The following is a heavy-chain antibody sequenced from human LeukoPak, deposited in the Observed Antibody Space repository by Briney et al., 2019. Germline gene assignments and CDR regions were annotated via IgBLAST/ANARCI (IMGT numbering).Heavy chain of an antibody. CDR2: ISYDGSNK. J-gene: IGHJ4*02. Sequence: GGSLRLSCAASGFTFSSYAMHWVRQAPGKGLEWVAVISYDGSNKYYADSVKGRFTISRDNSRNTLYLQMNSLRAEDTAVYYCARSFDYWGQGTLVTVSS. CDR1: GFTFSSYA. V-gene: IGHV3-30-3*01. CDR3: ARSFDY.